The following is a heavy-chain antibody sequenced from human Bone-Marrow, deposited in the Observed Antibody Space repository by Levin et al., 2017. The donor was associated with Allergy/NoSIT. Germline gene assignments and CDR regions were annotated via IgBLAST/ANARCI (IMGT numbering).Heavy chain of an antibody. J-gene: IGHJ4*02. V-gene: IGHV3-48*03. CDR2: ISHSDGTE. Sequence: GGSLRLSCAASGYTISDNELNWVRQTPGKGLEWISHISHSDGTEWHAYPVNGRFTISRDNARNSLFLQMNSLTVEATAFYYCARGQADCCYLDYWGQGTLVTVSS. D-gene: IGHD2-2*01. CDR3: ARGQADCCYLDY. CDR1: GYTISDNE.